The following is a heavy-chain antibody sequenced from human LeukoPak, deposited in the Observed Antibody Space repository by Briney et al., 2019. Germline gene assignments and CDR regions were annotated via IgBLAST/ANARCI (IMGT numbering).Heavy chain of an antibody. Sequence: SETLSPTCTVSGGSISSYYWSWIRQPPGKGLEWIGYIYYSGSTNYNPSLKSRVTISVDTSKNQFSLKLSSVTAADTAVYYCARGQTRYDFWSGPSPPDYWGQGTLVTVSS. D-gene: IGHD3-3*01. CDR3: ARGQTRYDFWSGPSPPDY. J-gene: IGHJ4*02. CDR2: IYYSGST. V-gene: IGHV4-59*01. CDR1: GGSISSYY.